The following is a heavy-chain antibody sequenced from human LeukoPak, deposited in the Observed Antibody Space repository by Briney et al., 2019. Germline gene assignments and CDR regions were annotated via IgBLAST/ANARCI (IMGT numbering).Heavy chain of an antibody. CDR2: INHSGST. CDR3: ARASDSTGYYPDY. Sequence: SETLSLTCAVYGGSFSGYHWSWIRQPPGKGLEWIGEINHSGSTNYNPSLKSRVTISVDTSKNQFSLKLSSVTAADTAVYYCARASDSTGYYPDYWGQGTLVTVSS. V-gene: IGHV4-34*01. J-gene: IGHJ4*02. CDR1: GGSFSGYH. D-gene: IGHD3-22*01.